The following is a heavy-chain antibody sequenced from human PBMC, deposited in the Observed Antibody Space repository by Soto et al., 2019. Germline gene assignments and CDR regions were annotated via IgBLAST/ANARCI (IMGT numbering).Heavy chain of an antibody. CDR2: IYYSGST. CDR3: ARGGRSGWFEDY. CDR1: GGSISTYY. Sequence: SETLSLTCTVSGGSISTYYWSWIRQPPGKGLEWIGYIYYSGSTNYNPSLKSRVTMSVYTSKNQFSLKLDSVTAADTAVYYCARGGRSGWFEDYWGQGTLVTVSS. D-gene: IGHD6-19*01. V-gene: IGHV4-59*13. J-gene: IGHJ4*02.